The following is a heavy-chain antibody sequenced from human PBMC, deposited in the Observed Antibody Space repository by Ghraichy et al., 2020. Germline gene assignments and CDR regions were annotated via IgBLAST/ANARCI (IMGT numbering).Heavy chain of an antibody. V-gene: IGHV4-34*01. CDR2: IAHFGTT. J-gene: IGHJ6*02. Sequence: SETLSLTCAVYNGSFSGYFWTWLRQPPGKGLEWIGEIAHFGTTNYNLSLQSRVTLSLHTSAQQISLKLNSVAAADTAVYYCARGRSIREVVNSYFSGLDVWGRGTTVTVSS. CDR1: NGSFSGYF. CDR3: ARGRSIREVVNSYFSGLDV. D-gene: IGHD3-22*01.